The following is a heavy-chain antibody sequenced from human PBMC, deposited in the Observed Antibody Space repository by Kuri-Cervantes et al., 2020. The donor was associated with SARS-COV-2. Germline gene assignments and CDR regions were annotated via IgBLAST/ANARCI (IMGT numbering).Heavy chain of an antibody. CDR2: ISSTSSYI. CDR1: GFTFNSYG. V-gene: IGHV3-21*01. J-gene: IGHJ6*03. Sequence: GESLKISCAASGFTFNSYGMNWVRQAPGKGLEWVSSISSTSSYIYYADSVKGRFTISRDNAKNSLYLQMNSLRAEDTAVYYCARDCSSPYKYYYYYYMDVWGKGTSVTVSS. D-gene: IGHD6-13*01. CDR3: ARDCSSPYKYYYYYYMDV.